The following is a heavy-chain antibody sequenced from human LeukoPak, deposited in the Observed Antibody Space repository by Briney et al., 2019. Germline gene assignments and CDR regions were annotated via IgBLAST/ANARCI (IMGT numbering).Heavy chain of an antibody. Sequence: GRSLRLSCAAAGFFTGSYAIHWVRQPAGGGLGWVAVISYSGGNKYCADSVKGRFTISRDNSKNTLYLQMNSLRAEDTAVYYCARDSCRGSSTSCWFDPWGQGTLVTVSS. CDR2: ISYSGGNK. CDR1: GFFTGSYA. D-gene: IGHD2-2*01. CDR3: ARDSCRGSSTSCWFDP. V-gene: IGHV3-30-3*01. J-gene: IGHJ5*02.